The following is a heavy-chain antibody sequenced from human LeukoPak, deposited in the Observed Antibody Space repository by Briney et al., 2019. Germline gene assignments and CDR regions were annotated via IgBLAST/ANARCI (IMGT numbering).Heavy chain of an antibody. CDR3: ARYYYDGSVCGYFFDY. CDR2: THYSGST. J-gene: IGHJ4*02. V-gene: IGHV4-59*08. CDR1: GGSISSYY. D-gene: IGHD3-22*01. Sequence: SETLSLTCTVSGGSISSYYWSWIRQPPGKGLEWIGYTHYSGSTSYNPSLKSRVTISLDTSKNQFSLKLSSVTAADTDVYYCARYYYDGSVCGYFFDYWGQGTLVTVSS.